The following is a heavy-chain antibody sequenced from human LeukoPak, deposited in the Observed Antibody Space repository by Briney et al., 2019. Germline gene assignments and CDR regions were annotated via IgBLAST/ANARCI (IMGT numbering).Heavy chain of an antibody. J-gene: IGHJ4*02. D-gene: IGHD6-13*01. CDR2: ICSDGSSA. Sequence: GGSLRLSCAVSGFIFSSNWMYWVRQAPGKGLVWVSRICSDGSSATYADSVKGRFTISRDNAKNTLYLQMNSLRAEDTAVYYCATFVGIAAGWGQGTLVTVSS. CDR1: GFIFSSNW. V-gene: IGHV3-74*01. CDR3: ATFVGIAAG.